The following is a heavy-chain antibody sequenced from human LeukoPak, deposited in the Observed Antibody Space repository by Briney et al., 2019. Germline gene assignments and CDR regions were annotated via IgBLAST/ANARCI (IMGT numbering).Heavy chain of an antibody. CDR3: ATQTYHYDSSGYYSFDY. CDR2: IIPIFGTA. V-gene: IGHV1-69*05. CDR1: GGTFSSYA. D-gene: IGHD3-22*01. Sequence: SVKVSCKASGGTFSSYAISWVRQAPGQGLEWMGGIIPIFGTANYAQKFQGRVTITTDESTSTAYMELSSLRSEDTAVYYCATQTYHYDSSGYYSFDYWGQGTLVTVSS. J-gene: IGHJ4*02.